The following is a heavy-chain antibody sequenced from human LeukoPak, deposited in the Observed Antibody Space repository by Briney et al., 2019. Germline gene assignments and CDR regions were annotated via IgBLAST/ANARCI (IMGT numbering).Heavy chain of an antibody. CDR2: INAGNGNT. J-gene: IGHJ5*02. CDR3: ARDPCSSSSCYYNRFDP. CDR1: GYTFTSYA. V-gene: IGHV1-3*01. D-gene: IGHD2-2*01. Sequence: ASVKVSCKASGYTFTSYAMHWVRQAPGQRLEWMGWINAGNGNTKYSQKFQGRVTITRDTSASTAYMELSRLRSEDTAVYYCARDPCSSSSCYYNRFDPWGQGTLVTVSS.